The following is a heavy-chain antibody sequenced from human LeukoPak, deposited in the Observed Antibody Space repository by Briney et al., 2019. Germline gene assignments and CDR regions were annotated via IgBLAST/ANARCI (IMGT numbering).Heavy chain of an antibody. J-gene: IGHJ3*02. V-gene: IGHV1-69*01. CDR2: IIPIFGTT. CDR1: GGTFSSYT. D-gene: IGHD2-21*01. CDR3: ARGWQLGGDLGDAFDI. Sequence: SVKVSCKTSGGTFSSYTITWVRQAPGQGLEWMGGIIPIFGTTNYAQKFQGRVTITADESTSTAYVELSSLRSEDTAVYYCARGWQLGGDLGDAFDIWGQGTMVTVSS.